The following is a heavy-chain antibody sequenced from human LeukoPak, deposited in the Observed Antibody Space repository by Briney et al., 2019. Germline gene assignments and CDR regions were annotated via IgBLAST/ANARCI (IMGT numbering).Heavy chain of an antibody. CDR1: GGSIKSYY. D-gene: IGHD6-13*01. V-gene: IGHV4-59*08. J-gene: IGHJ4*02. Sequence: SETLSLTCTVSGGSIKSYYWSWIRQPPGKGLEWIGCMYYSGSTNYNPSLKSRVTISVDTSKNQFFLKLNSVTAADTAVYYCARTIAAAGSWADYWGQGTLVTVSS. CDR3: ARTIAAAGSWADY. CDR2: MYYSGST.